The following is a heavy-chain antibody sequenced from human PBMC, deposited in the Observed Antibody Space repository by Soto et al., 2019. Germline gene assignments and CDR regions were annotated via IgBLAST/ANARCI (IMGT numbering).Heavy chain of an antibody. CDR2: IIPIFGTA. CDR3: ASGDYYDSSGSLDY. J-gene: IGHJ4*02. V-gene: IGHV1-69*13. CDR1: GGTFSSYA. Sequence: ASVKGSCKASGGTFSSYAISWVRQAPGQGLEWMGGIIPIFGTANYAQKFQGRVTITADESTSTAYMELSSLRSEDTAVYYCASGDYYDSSGSLDYWGQGTLVTVSS. D-gene: IGHD3-22*01.